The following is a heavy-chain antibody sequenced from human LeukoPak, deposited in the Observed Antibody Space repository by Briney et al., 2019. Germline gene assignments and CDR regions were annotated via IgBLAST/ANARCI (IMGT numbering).Heavy chain of an antibody. Sequence: PGGSLRLTCAASGFTFSSYAMSWVRQAPGKGLEWVSAISGSGGNTYYADSVKGRFTISRDNSKNTLYLQMNSLRAEDTAVYYCAKDNVLRYFDWLSNWGQGTLVTVSS. D-gene: IGHD3-9*01. CDR1: GFTFSSYA. V-gene: IGHV3-23*01. CDR3: AKDNVLRYFDWLSN. CDR2: ISGSGGNT. J-gene: IGHJ4*02.